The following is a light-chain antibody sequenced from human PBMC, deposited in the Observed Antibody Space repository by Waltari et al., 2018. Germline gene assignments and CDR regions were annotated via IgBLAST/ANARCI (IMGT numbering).Light chain of an antibody. CDR2: AAS. Sequence: EIVMTQSPATLSVSPGERATLSCRASQSVSSNLAWYQQKPGQAPRLLIYAASTRATGIPSRFSGGGSGTEFTLTISSLQSEDFAVYYCQQYNNWPPWTFGQGTKVEMK. J-gene: IGKJ1*01. V-gene: IGKV3-15*01. CDR1: QSVSSN. CDR3: QQYNNWPPWT.